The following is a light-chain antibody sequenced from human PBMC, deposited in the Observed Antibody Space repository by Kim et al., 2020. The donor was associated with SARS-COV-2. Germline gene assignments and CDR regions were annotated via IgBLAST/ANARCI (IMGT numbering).Light chain of an antibody. V-gene: IGLV3-1*01. J-gene: IGLJ3*02. CDR3: QAWDSSLWV. CDR2: QDS. CDR1: KLGDKY. Sequence: SYELTQPPSVSVSPGQTASITCSGDKLGDKYACWYQQKPGQSPVLVIYQDSKRPSGIPERFSGSNSGNTATLTISWTQAMDEADYYCQAWDSSLWVFGGG.